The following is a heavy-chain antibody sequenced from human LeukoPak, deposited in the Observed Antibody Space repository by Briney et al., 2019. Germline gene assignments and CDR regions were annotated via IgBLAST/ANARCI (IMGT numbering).Heavy chain of an antibody. J-gene: IGHJ4*02. Sequence: PSETLSLTCAVYGGSFSGYYWSWIRQPPGKGLEWIGEINHSGSTNHNPSLKSRVTISVDTSKNQFSLKLSSVTAADTAVYYCFITMVRGVIITDYWGQGTLVTVSS. CDR3: FITMVRGVIITDY. CDR2: INHSGST. D-gene: IGHD3-10*01. CDR1: GGSFSGYY. V-gene: IGHV4-34*01.